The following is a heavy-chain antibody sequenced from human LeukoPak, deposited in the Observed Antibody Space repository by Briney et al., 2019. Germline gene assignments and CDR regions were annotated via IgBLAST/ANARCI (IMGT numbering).Heavy chain of an antibody. D-gene: IGHD2-2*01. Sequence: ASVKVSCKVSGYTLTELSMHWVRQAPGKGLEWMGGFDPEDGETIYAQKFQGRVTMTEDTSTDTAYMELSSLRSEDTAVYYCATDHIVVVPAANDAFDIWGQGTMVTVSS. CDR1: GYTLTELS. J-gene: IGHJ3*02. V-gene: IGHV1-24*01. CDR3: ATDHIVVVPAANDAFDI. CDR2: FDPEDGET.